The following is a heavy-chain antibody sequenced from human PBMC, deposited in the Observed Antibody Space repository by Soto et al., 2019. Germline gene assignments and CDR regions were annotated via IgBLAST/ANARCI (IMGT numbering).Heavy chain of an antibody. CDR3: AKVTRITIFGVVDYYGMDV. D-gene: IGHD3-3*01. CDR2: ISYDGSNK. V-gene: IGHV3-30*18. J-gene: IGHJ6*02. Sequence: QVQLVESGGGVVQPGRSLRLSCAASGFTFSSYGMHWVRQAPGKGLEWVAVISYDGSNKYYADSVKGRFTISRDNSKNTLYLQMNSLRAEDTAVYYCAKVTRITIFGVVDYYGMDVWGQGTTVTVSS. CDR1: GFTFSSYG.